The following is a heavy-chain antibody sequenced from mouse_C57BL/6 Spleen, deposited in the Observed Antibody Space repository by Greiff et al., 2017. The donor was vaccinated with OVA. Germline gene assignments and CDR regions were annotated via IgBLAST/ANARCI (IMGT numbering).Heavy chain of an antibody. CDR1: GYSITSGYY. V-gene: IGHV3-6*01. CDR3: ARRTGTSWYFDV. J-gene: IGHJ1*03. D-gene: IGHD4-1*01. Sequence: EVKLQESGPGLVKPSQSLSLTCSVTGYSITSGYYWNWIRQFPGNKLEWMGYISYDGSNNYNPSLKNRISITRDTSKNQFFLKLNSVTTEDTATYYCARRTGTSWYFDVWGTGTTVTVSS. CDR2: ISYDGSN.